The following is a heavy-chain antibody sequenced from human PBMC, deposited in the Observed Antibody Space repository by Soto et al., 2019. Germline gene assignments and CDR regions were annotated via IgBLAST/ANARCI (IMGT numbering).Heavy chain of an antibody. V-gene: IGHV3-21*01. D-gene: IGHD5-12*01. CDR2: LNSHDGLT. Sequence: GGSLRLSCAASGFTFNNYDMNWVRQAPGKGLEWVSSLNSHDGLTHYADSVKGRFAISRDNAKNSLYLQMNSLRVEDTAVYYCTRGGYNEGGFDYWGQGNLVTVSS. J-gene: IGHJ4*02. CDR1: GFTFNNYD. CDR3: TRGGYNEGGFDY.